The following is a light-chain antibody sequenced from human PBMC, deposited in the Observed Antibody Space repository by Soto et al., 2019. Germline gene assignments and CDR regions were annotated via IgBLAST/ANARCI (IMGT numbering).Light chain of an antibody. V-gene: IGKV3-15*01. J-gene: IGKJ4*01. CDR2: GAS. Sequence: IVMTQSPATLSVSPGERVTLSCRASQGIGITLAWYQQKPGQTPRLLIYGASTRATGIPARFSGSGSGTEFTLTINSLQSEDSAVYSCQRYNDWPLTFGGGTKVEIK. CDR3: QRYNDWPLT. CDR1: QGIGIT.